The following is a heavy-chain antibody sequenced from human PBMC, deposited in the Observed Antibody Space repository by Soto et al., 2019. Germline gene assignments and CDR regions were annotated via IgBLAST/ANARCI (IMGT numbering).Heavy chain of an antibody. CDR3: ASTKYIAYDLGVGST. CDR2: ILPCLEKT. V-gene: IGHV1-69*02. Sequence: QVQLVQSGAEVNKPGSSVKVSCQASGGTFSGYTITWVRQAPGHGLAWMGRILPCLEKTNHAQTFQGRVTITADKSTNTAYVELGSLSSEDTAVYYCASTKYIAYDLGVGSTWVEGTLVTVSA. CDR1: GGTFSGYT. D-gene: IGHD5-12*01. J-gene: IGHJ4*02.